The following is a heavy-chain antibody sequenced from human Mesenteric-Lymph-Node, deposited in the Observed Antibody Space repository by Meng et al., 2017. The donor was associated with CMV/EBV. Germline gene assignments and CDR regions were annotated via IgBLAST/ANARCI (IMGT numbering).Heavy chain of an antibody. D-gene: IGHD2/OR15-2a*01. CDR2: IYYSGST. CDR3: AKDYRTTYSDMFDY. V-gene: IGHV4-59*01. Sequence: SETLSLTCTVSGGSISTYYWSWIRQPPGKGLEWIGYIYYSGSTNYSPSLKSRVTISVDTSKNQFSLKMWYITAADTAVYYCAKDYRTTYSDMFDYWGQGTLVTVSS. J-gene: IGHJ4*02. CDR1: GGSISTYY.